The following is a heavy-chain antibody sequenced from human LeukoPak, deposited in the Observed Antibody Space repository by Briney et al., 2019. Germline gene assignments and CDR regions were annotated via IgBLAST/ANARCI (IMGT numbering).Heavy chain of an antibody. Sequence: GGSLRLSCAASGFTVSSNYMTWVRQAPGKGLEWVSVIYSGGSTYYADSVKGRFTISRDNSENTLYLHMNSLRAEDTAVYYCTRATFWSGYQRDSWYMDVWGKGTTVTVSS. V-gene: IGHV3-66*01. J-gene: IGHJ6*03. CDR3: TRATFWSGYQRDSWYMDV. CDR1: GFTVSSNY. D-gene: IGHD3-3*01. CDR2: IYSGGST.